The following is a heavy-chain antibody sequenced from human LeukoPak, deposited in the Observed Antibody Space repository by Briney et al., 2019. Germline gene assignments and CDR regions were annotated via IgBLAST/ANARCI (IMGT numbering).Heavy chain of an antibody. Sequence: GESLKISCTGSGYSFKNYWIAWVRQMPGKGLEWMGIIYPGDSNTRYNPSFQGQVTISADKSISTAYLQWSSLKASDTAEYYCARQGVVASYGVDVWGQGTTVTVSS. J-gene: IGHJ6*02. CDR1: GYSFKNYW. V-gene: IGHV5-51*01. CDR2: IYPGDSNT. CDR3: ARQGVVASYGVDV.